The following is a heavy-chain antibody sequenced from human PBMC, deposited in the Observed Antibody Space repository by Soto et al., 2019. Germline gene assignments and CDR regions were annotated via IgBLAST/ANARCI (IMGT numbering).Heavy chain of an antibody. Sequence: NLSLTCAVSGGSISGSNWWTWVRQPPGKGLEWIGEIFHSGNTNYNPYLKSRVIVSVDKSKNQFSLNLSSVTAADTAVYYCARVPDYWGQGTLVTVSS. D-gene: IGHD2-2*01. CDR2: IFHSGNT. J-gene: IGHJ4*02. V-gene: IGHV4-4*02. CDR1: GGSISGSNW. CDR3: ARVPDY.